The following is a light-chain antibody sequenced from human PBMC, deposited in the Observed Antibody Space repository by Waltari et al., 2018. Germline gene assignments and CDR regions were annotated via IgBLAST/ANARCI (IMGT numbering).Light chain of an antibody. CDR3: QQRSNWPLT. J-gene: IGKJ4*01. CDR1: QSVSSY. CDR2: DAS. V-gene: IGKV3-11*01. Sequence: EIVLTPPPATLSLSPGEGATPACRASQSVSSYLAWYQQKPGQAPRLLIYDASNRATGIPARFSGSGSGTDFTLTISSLEPEDFAVYYCQQRSNWPLTFGGGTKVEIE.